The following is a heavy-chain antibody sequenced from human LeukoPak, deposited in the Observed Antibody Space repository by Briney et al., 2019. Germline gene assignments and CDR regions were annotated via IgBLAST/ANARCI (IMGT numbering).Heavy chain of an antibody. V-gene: IGHV4-61*08. Sequence: PSETLSLTCTVSGGSVSSADYYWSWIRHPPGKTLEWIGYIYHTGSNNYKYSLKSRVTISLDTSKNRFSLRLTSMTAADTAIYYCARGPTYARKDYWGQGTLVTVSS. CDR3: ARGPTYARKDY. CDR2: IYHTGSN. CDR1: GGSVSSADYY. D-gene: IGHD2-8*01. J-gene: IGHJ4*02.